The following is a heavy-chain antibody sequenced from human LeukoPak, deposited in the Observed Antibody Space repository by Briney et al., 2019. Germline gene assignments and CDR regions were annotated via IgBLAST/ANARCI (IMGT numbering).Heavy chain of an antibody. CDR1: GFTFSSYG. V-gene: IGHV3-30*03. D-gene: IGHD2-2*01. CDR3: ARDDVVVPAADEGYFQH. J-gene: IGHJ1*01. Sequence: GKSLRLSCAASGFTFSSYGMHWVRQAPGKGLEWVAVISYDGSNKYYADSVKGRFTISRDNSKNTLYLQMNSLRAEDTAVYYCARDDVVVPAADEGYFQHWGQGTLVTVSS. CDR2: ISYDGSNK.